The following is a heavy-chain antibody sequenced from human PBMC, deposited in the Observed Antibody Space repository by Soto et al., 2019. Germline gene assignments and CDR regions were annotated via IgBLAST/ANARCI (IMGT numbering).Heavy chain of an antibody. Sequence: SETLSLTCTVSNGSIRGYYWSWIRQPPGKGLEWIGYVYYTGSTNYNPSLKSRVTISVDTSKNHISLMLSSMTAADTAMYYCARSVPPRWLQFGFWGQGALVTVSS. CDR3: ARSVPPRWLQFGF. V-gene: IGHV4-59*01. CDR2: VYYTGST. D-gene: IGHD5-12*01. J-gene: IGHJ4*02. CDR1: NGSIRGYY.